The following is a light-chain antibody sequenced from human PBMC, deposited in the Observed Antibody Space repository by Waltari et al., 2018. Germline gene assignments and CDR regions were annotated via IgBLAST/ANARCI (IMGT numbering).Light chain of an antibody. J-gene: IGKJ4*01. CDR2: AAS. Sequence: DIQMTQSPSSLSASVGDRVTITCRASQSITNYLNWYQQKPGKAPKLLIYAASSLQSGVPSRFSGSRSGTDFTITISSLQPEDFATYYCQQSYSTPLTFGGGTKVEIK. V-gene: IGKV1-39*01. CDR1: QSITNY. CDR3: QQSYSTPLT.